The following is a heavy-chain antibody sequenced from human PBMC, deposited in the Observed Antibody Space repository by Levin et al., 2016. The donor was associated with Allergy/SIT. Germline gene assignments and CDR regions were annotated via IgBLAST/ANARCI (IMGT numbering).Heavy chain of an antibody. CDR2: ISAYNGNT. V-gene: IGHV1-18*01. CDR1: GYTFTSYG. CDR3: ARDLASDTAMADDY. D-gene: IGHD5-18*01. J-gene: IGHJ4*02. Sequence: ASVKVSCKASGYTFTSYGISWVRQAPGQGLEWMGWISAYNGNTNYAQKLQGRVTMTTDTSTSTAYMELRSLRSDDTAVYYCARDLASDTAMADDYWGQGTLVTVSS.